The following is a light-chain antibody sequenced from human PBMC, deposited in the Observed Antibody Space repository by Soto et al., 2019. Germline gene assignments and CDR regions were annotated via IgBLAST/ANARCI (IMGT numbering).Light chain of an antibody. V-gene: IGKV1-39*01. CDR1: QSISSY. CDR3: QQSYSTKT. CDR2: AAS. Sequence: IQMTQSPSSLSGFVGYRLRITCPSSQSISSYLNWYQQKPGKAAKLVIYAASSLQSGVPSRFSGSGYGTDFTLAISSLHPEDFATYYCQQSYSTKTFGPGTKVDIK. J-gene: IGKJ3*01.